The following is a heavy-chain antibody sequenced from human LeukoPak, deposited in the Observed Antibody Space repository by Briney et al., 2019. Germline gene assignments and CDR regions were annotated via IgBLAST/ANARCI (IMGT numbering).Heavy chain of an antibody. J-gene: IGHJ6*03. CDR3: ARVDGSGSYFFDYYYYMDV. CDR2: MNPNSGNT. V-gene: IGHV1-8*01. Sequence: ASVKVSCKASGYTFTSYDINWVRQAAGQGLEWMGWMNPNSGNTGYAQKFQGRVTMTRNTSISTAYMELSSLRSEDTAVYYCARVDGSGSYFFDYYYYMDVWGKGTTVTISS. CDR1: GYTFTSYD. D-gene: IGHD3-10*01.